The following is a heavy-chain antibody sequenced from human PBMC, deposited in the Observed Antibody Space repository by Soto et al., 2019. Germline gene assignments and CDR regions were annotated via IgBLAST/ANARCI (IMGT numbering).Heavy chain of an antibody. J-gene: IGHJ6*02. D-gene: IGHD3-3*01. CDR3: ARGMASGTIFGVVINYGMDV. CDR1: GYSFTSYW. CDR2: IDPSDSYT. V-gene: IGHV5-10-1*01. Sequence: GESLKISCKGSGYSFTSYWISWVRQMPGKGLEWMGRIDPSDSYTNYSPSFQGHVTISADKSISTAYLQWSSLKASDTAMYYCARGMASGTIFGVVINYGMDVWGQGTTVTVSS.